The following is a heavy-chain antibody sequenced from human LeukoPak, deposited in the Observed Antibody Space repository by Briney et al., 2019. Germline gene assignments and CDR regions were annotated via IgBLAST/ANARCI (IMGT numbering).Heavy chain of an antibody. CDR3: ARVTGYIVEDYFDY. V-gene: IGHV4-39*07. CDR1: GGSISSSSYY. J-gene: IGHJ4*02. CDR2: IYYSGST. Sequence: SETLSLTCTVSGGSISSSSYYWGWIRQPPGKGLEWIGSIYYSGSTYYNPSLKSRVTISVDTSKNQFSLRLSSVTAADTAVYYCARVTGYIVEDYFDYWGQGTLVTVSS. D-gene: IGHD3-22*01.